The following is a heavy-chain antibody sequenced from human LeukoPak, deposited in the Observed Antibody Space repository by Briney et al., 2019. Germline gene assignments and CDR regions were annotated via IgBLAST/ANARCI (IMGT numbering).Heavy chain of an antibody. D-gene: IGHD3-16*02. CDR2: TYYRSKWYN. CDR3: ALSLPRQYNWFDP. V-gene: IGHV6-1*01. J-gene: IGHJ5*02. CDR1: GDSVSSNSAA. Sequence: SQTLSLTCAISGDSVSSNSAAWSWIRQSPSRGLEWLGRTYYRSKWYNDYAVSVKSRITINPDTSKNQFSLQLNSVTPEDTAVYYCALSLPRQYNWFDPWGQGTLVTVSS.